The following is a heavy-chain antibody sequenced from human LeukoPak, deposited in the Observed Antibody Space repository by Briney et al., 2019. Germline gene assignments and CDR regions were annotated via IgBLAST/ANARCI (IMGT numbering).Heavy chain of an antibody. CDR1: GGTFSSYA. J-gene: IGHJ5*02. D-gene: IGHD3-22*01. Sequence: AVKVSCKASGGTFSSYALSWVRQAPGQGLEWMGGIIPIFGTANYAQKFQGRVTITADESTSTAYMELSSLRSEDTAVYYCARASYYYESSGYLNWFDPWGQGTLVTVSS. V-gene: IGHV1-69*13. CDR2: IIPIFGTA. CDR3: ARASYYYESSGYLNWFDP.